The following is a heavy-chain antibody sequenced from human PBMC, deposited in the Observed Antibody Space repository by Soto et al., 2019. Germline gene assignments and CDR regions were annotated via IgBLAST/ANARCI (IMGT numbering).Heavy chain of an antibody. V-gene: IGHV3-33*01. D-gene: IGHD3-16*01. Sequence: GGSLRLSCAASGFTFSSYGMHWVRQAPGKGLEWVAVIWYDGSNKYYADSVKGRFTISRDNSKNTLYLQMNSLRAEDTAVYYCARDTRGGLALPGGYWGQGTLVTVSS. CDR3: ARDTRGGLALPGGY. CDR1: GFTFSSYG. CDR2: IWYDGSNK. J-gene: IGHJ4*02.